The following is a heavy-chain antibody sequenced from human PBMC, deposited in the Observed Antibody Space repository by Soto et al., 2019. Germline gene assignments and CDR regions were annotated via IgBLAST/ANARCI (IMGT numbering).Heavy chain of an antibody. D-gene: IGHD6-19*01. Sequence: GGSLRLSCAPSGFTFSTYGMHWVRQAPGKGLEWVAVIWYDGSNQYYADSVKGRFTISRDNSKNTLNLHIKSLGVEDSAVYYCAKDRGGFARGWEYYDFWGQGTQVTVSS. V-gene: IGHV3-33*06. J-gene: IGHJ4*02. CDR3: AKDRGGFARGWEYYDF. CDR1: GFTFSTYG. CDR2: IWYDGSNQ.